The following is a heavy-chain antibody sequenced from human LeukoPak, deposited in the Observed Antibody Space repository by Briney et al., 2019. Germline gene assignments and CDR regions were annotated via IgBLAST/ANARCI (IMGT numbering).Heavy chain of an antibody. D-gene: IGHD3-10*01. CDR1: GYTFTSYY. J-gene: IGHJ5*02. CDR3: ARYPMVRDNNWFDP. V-gene: IGHV1-46*01. Sequence: GASVKVSCKASGYTFTSYYMHWVRQAPGQGLEWMGIINPSRGSTSQAQTFQGRVTMTRDMSTSTVSMELSSLRSEDTAVYYCARYPMVRDNNWFDPWGQGTLVTVSS. CDR2: INPSRGST.